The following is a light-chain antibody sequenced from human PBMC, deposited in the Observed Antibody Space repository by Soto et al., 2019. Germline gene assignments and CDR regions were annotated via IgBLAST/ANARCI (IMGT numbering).Light chain of an antibody. CDR3: QRYNNWPLT. CDR2: FAS. V-gene: IGKV3-15*01. J-gene: IGKJ4*01. CDR1: QSVSTN. Sequence: VMTQSPATLSVSPGERAALSGRASQSVSTNLAWYQQKPGQPPRLLIYFASTRATAVPARFSGSGSGTEFTLTINSLQSEDFAVYYCQRYNNWPLTFGGGTRWIS.